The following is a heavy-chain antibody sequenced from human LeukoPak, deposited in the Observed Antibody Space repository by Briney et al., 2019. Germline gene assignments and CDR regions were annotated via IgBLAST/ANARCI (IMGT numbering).Heavy chain of an antibody. CDR3: AKEGYGGAFDI. J-gene: IGHJ3*02. Sequence: PGRSLRLSCAASGFTFDDYAMHWVRHAPGKGLEWVSGISWNSGSIGYADSVKGRFTISRDNAKNSLYLQMNSLRAEDTALYYCAKEGYGGAFDIWGQGTMVTVSS. CDR2: ISWNSGSI. V-gene: IGHV3-9*01. D-gene: IGHD3-10*01. CDR1: GFTFDDYA.